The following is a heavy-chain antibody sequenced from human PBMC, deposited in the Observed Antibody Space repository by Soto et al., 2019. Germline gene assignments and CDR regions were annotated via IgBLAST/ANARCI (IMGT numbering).Heavy chain of an antibody. D-gene: IGHD1-1*01. CDR3: ARIPYNRWFDP. CDR1: GESFIGYY. Sequence: QAQVEQWGAGLLKPSETLSLTCAVYGESFIGYYWSWIRHPPGNGLEWIGEINYTGRTTYNPSLKSRVTISVDTSKNQFSLKVNSVTAADTAVYYCARIPYNRWFDPWGQGTQVTVSS. J-gene: IGHJ5*02. V-gene: IGHV4-34*01. CDR2: INYTGRT.